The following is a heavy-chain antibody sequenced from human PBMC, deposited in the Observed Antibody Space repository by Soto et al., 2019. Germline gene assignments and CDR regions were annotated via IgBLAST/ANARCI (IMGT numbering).Heavy chain of an antibody. D-gene: IGHD2-2*01. CDR3: ARDHWGVPAAVYYYYGMDV. Sequence: QVQLVQSGAEVKKPGSSVKVSCKASGGTFSSYAISWVRQAPGQGLEWMGGIIPIFGTANYAQKFQGRVTITADEATSTAYMELSSLRSEDTAVYYCARDHWGVPAAVYYYYGMDVWGQGTTVTVSS. CDR1: GGTFSSYA. J-gene: IGHJ6*02. V-gene: IGHV1-69*01. CDR2: IIPIFGTA.